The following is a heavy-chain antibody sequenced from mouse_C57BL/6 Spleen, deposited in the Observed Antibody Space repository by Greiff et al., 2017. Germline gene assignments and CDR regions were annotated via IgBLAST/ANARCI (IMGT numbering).Heavy chain of an antibody. J-gene: IGHJ3*01. D-gene: IGHD2-5*01. CDR3: ARGNYSNYPFAY. CDR2: IYPGDGDT. V-gene: IGHV1-80*01. CDR1: GYAFSSYW. Sequence: QVQLQQSGAELVKPGASVKISCKASGYAFSSYWMNWVKQRPGKGLEWIGQIYPGDGDTNYNGKFKGKATLTADKSSSTAYMQLSSLTSEDSAVYFCARGNYSNYPFAYWGQGTLVTVSA.